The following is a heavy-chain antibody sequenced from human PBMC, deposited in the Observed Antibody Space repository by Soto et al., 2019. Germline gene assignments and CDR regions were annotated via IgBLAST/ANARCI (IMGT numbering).Heavy chain of an antibody. Sequence: QLQLQESGPGLVKPSEPLSLTCTVSGGSIRSNGYYWGWIRQPPGKGLEWIGNIYHSGVTYYNPSPKCRVTISVDTSRNQFSLKLNSMTDADTAVYYCGRLVDYWGQGKLVTVSS. CDR2: IYHSGVT. CDR3: GRLVDY. J-gene: IGHJ4*02. CDR1: GGSIRSNGYY. V-gene: IGHV4-39*01.